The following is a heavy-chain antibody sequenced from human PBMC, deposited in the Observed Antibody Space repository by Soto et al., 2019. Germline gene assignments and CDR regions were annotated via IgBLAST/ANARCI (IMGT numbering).Heavy chain of an antibody. D-gene: IGHD2-15*01. V-gene: IGHV4-59*01. CDR3: ARVGGVAARAFDD. Sequence: PSETLSLNCTVSGGSSSTLYLSWVRQPPGKGVEWFGYLYFIGNINYNPCLKSRVTISVDASKNELSLRLTSVTAADTAAYYCARVGGVAARAFDDGGQGAVVTVSS. J-gene: IGHJ4*02. CDR1: GGSSSTLY. CDR2: LYFIGNI.